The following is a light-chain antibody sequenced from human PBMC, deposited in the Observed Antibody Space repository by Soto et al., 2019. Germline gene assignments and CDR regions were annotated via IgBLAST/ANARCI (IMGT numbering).Light chain of an antibody. Sequence: SYKLTQPPSVSVSPGQTASITCSGDKLGDKYACWYQEKPGQSPVLVIYQDSKRPSGIPERLSGSNSGNTATLTISGTQAMDEADYYCQAWDSSTGVFGGGTKVTVL. V-gene: IGLV3-1*01. CDR2: QDS. CDR1: KLGDKY. CDR3: QAWDSSTGV. J-gene: IGLJ2*01.